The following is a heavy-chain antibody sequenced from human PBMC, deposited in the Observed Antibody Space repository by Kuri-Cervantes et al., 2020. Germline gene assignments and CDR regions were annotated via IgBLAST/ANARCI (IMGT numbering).Heavy chain of an antibody. J-gene: IGHJ4*02. CDR1: GFTFSSYS. Sequence: GESLKISCAASGFTFSSYSMNWVRQAPGKGLEWVSSISSSSSTIYYADSVKGRFTISRDNAKNSLYLQMNSLRDEDTAVYYCAREHCSGTSCTYFDYWGQGTLVTVSS. D-gene: IGHD2-15*01. V-gene: IGHV3-48*02. CDR3: AREHCSGTSCTYFDY. CDR2: ISSSSSTI.